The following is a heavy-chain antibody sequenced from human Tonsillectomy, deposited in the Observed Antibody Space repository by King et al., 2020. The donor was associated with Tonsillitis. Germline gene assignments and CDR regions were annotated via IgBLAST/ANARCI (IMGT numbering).Heavy chain of an antibody. CDR3: ARVGYSYGYPDY. CDR2: IYYSGST. CDR1: GGSISSYY. D-gene: IGHD5-18*01. J-gene: IGHJ4*02. V-gene: IGHV4-59*01. Sequence: QLQESGPGLVKPSETLSLTCTVSGGSISSYYWSWIRQPPGKGLEWIGYIYYSGSTNYNPSLKSRVTISVDTSKNQFSLKLSSVTAADTAVYYCARVGYSYGYPDYWGQGTLVTVSP.